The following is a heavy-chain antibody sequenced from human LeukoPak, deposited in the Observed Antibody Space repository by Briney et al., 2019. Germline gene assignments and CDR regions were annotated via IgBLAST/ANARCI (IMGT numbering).Heavy chain of an antibody. CDR3: AEDIAAAGTSGGYMDV. J-gene: IGHJ6*03. Sequence: LSLTCTVSGGSISSSSYYWGWIRQPPGKGLEWVSYISSSSSTIYYADSVKGRFTISRDNAKNSLYLQMNSLRAEDTALYYCAEDIAAAGTSGGYMDVWGKGTTVTISS. D-gene: IGHD6-13*01. V-gene: IGHV3-11*01. CDR2: ISSSSSTI. CDR1: GGSISSSSYY.